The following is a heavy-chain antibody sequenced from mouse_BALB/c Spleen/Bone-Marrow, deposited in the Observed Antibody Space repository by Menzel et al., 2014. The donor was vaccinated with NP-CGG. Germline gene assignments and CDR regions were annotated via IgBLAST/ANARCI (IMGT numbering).Heavy chain of an antibody. CDR3: ARTDY. CDR2: IDPANGNT. V-gene: IGHV14-3*02. Sequence: EVKLLESGAELGKPGASVKLSCTASGFNIKDTYMHWVRQRPEQGLEWIGRIDPANGNTKYDPKFQGKATITADTSSNTAYLQLSSLTSEDTAVYYCARTDYWGQGTTLTVSS. CDR1: GFNIKDTY. J-gene: IGHJ2*01.